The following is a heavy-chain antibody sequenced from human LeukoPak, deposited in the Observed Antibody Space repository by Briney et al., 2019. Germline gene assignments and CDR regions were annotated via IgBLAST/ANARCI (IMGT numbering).Heavy chain of an antibody. V-gene: IGHV4-59*08. CDR2: IYYSGGT. J-gene: IGHJ4*02. CDR3: ARHYAYSSSWYDLYYFDY. D-gene: IGHD6-13*01. CDR1: GGSISNYY. Sequence: SETLSLTCTVSGGSISNYYWTWIRQPPGKGLEWIGFIYYSGGTDYNPSLKSRVTISVDTSKNQFSLKLTSVTAADTAVYYCARHYAYSSSWYDLYYFDYWGQGTLVTVSS.